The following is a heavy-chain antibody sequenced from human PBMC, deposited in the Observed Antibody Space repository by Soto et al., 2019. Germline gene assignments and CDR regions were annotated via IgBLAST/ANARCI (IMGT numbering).Heavy chain of an antibody. CDR2: INTNTGNP. Sequence: QVQLVQSGSELKKPGASVKVSCKASGYTFTSYAMNRVRQAPGQGLEWIGWINTNTGNPTYAQGFTRRFVFSLDTSVSTAYLQICSLKAEDTAVYYCARDLVGGIAAAGTDFDYWGQGTLVTVSS. J-gene: IGHJ4*02. CDR1: GYTFTSYA. V-gene: IGHV7-4-1*01. CDR3: ARDLVGGIAAAGTDFDY. D-gene: IGHD6-13*01.